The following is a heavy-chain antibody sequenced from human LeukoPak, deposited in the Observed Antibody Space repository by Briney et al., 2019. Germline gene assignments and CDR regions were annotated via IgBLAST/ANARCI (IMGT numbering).Heavy chain of an antibody. CDR2: INNSGST. Sequence: SETLSLTCAVYVGSFSGYYWSWIRHPPGRGLEWIWEINNSGSTNYNPSLRSRVTISVDTSKNQFSLKLRSVTAADTAVYYCAREFPGYSYGLNLDYWGQGTLVTVSS. V-gene: IGHV4-34*01. CDR1: VGSFSGYY. CDR3: AREFPGYSYGLNLDY. D-gene: IGHD5-18*01. J-gene: IGHJ4*02.